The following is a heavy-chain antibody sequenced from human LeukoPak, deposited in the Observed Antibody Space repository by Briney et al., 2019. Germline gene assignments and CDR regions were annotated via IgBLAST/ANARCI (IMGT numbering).Heavy chain of an antibody. CDR3: ARGYYDSSGYSFDY. CDR1: SGSISSSSYY. J-gene: IGHJ4*02. D-gene: IGHD3-22*01. CDR2: ISYRGST. V-gene: IGHV4-39*07. Sequence: SETLSLTCTVSSGSISSSSYYWGWIRQPPGKGLEWIGSISYRGSTYYNPSLKSRVTISVDTSSNQFSLKLSSVTAADTAVYYCARGYYDSSGYSFDYWGQGTLVTVSS.